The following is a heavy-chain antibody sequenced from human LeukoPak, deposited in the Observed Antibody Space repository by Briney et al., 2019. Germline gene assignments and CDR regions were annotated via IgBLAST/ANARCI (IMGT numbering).Heavy chain of an antibody. CDR2: IDYSGNT. J-gene: IGHJ4*02. V-gene: IGHV4-39*01. D-gene: IGHD3-10*01. CDR1: GGSISSSSYY. CDR3: ARHLTYYYKNRGQPYFDY. Sequence: PSETLSLTCTVSGGSISSSSYYWGWICQSPGKGLEWIGGIDYSGNTYYNPSLKSRVTISVDTSKNQFSLKLSSVTAADTAVFYCARHLTYYYKNRGQPYFDYWGQGTLVTVSS.